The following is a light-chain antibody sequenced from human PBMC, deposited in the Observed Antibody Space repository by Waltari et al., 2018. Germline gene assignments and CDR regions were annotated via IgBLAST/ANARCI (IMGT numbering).Light chain of an antibody. Sequence: SYVLTQPPSVSVAPGQTARISCGGNDIGSKSVLWYQQKSCQAPVLVVYDDSYRPSGIPERFSGSNSGNTATLTISRVDAGDEAYYYWQVWDSGSDHYVFGPGTKVTVL. V-gene: IGLV3-21*02. CDR2: DDS. CDR3: QVWDSGSDHYV. J-gene: IGLJ1*01. CDR1: DIGSKS.